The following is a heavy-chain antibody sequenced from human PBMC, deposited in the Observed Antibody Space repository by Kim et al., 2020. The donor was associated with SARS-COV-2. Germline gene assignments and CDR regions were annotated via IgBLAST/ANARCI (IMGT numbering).Heavy chain of an antibody. Sequence: GGSLRLSCAASGFTFSDAWMSWVRQAPGKGLEWVGRINRKSDGETTDYAGPVKGRFTIARDDSKNTLYLEMNNLKTEDTAEYCCATWTGVFWGQGTLVTVSS. CDR1: GFTFSDAW. CDR2: INRKSDGETT. V-gene: IGHV3-15*01. D-gene: IGHD2-8*01. J-gene: IGHJ4*02. CDR3: ATWTGVF.